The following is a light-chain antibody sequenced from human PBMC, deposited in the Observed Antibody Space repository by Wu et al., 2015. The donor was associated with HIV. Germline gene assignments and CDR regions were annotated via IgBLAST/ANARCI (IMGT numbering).Light chain of an antibody. CDR3: QQSYSTPWT. Sequence: IQLTQSPSSLSASVGDRVTISCRASQSISSYLNWYQQKPGKAPKLLIYAASSLQSGVPSRFSGSGSGTDFILTISSLQPEDFAIYYCQQSYSTPWTFGQGTKVEIK. J-gene: IGKJ1*01. CDR1: QSISSY. CDR2: AAS. V-gene: IGKV1-39*01.